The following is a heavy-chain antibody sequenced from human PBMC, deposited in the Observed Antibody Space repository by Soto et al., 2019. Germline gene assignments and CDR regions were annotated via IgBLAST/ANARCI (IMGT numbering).Heavy chain of an antibody. CDR2: IWYDGGSK. J-gene: IGHJ6*02. V-gene: IGHV3-33*01. CDR3: ASAGAGEFTMAV. D-gene: IGHD3-10*01. Sequence: GSLRLSCXASGITFSGYGMHWVRQAPGKGLEWVAIIWYDGGSKYYGDSVKGRFSISRDNSKNTLYLQMNSLRAEDTAVYYCASAGAGEFTMAVWGQGTTVTVSS. CDR1: GITFSGYG.